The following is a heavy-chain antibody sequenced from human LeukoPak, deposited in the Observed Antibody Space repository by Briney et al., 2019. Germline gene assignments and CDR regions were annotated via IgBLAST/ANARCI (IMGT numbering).Heavy chain of an antibody. CDR3: AKDSSDLSSVLRFLAFYYYGMDV. CDR1: GFTFSSYG. CDR2: ISYDGSNK. Sequence: GGSLRLSCAASGFTFSSYGMHWVRQAPGKGLEWVAVISYDGSNKYYADSVKGRFTISRDNSKNTLYLQMNSLRAEDTAVYYCAKDSSDLSSVLRFLAFYYYGMDVWGQGTTVTVS. J-gene: IGHJ6*02. V-gene: IGHV3-30*18. D-gene: IGHD3-3*01.